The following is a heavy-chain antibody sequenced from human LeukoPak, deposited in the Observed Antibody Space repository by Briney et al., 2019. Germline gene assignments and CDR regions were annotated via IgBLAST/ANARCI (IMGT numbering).Heavy chain of an antibody. CDR1: GFTLSSYW. CDR3: ARDVGYRGDY. CDR2: INSDGSST. V-gene: IGHV3-74*01. Sequence: QAGGSLRLSCAASGFTLSSYWMHWVRQAPGKGLVWVSRINSDGSSTSYGDSVKGRFTISRDNAKNTVYLEMNSLRAEDTAMYYCARDVGYRGDYWGQGTLVTVSS. D-gene: IGHD5-18*01. J-gene: IGHJ4*02.